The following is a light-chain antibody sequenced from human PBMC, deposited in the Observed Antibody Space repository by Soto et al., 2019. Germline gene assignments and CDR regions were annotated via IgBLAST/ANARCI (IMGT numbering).Light chain of an antibody. V-gene: IGKV1-12*01. CDR2: AAS. Sequence: DIQMTQSPSSVSASVEDRVTITCRESQAISGWLAWYQQKPGKAPNLLIYAASHLHSGVPSRFSGSGSGTAFTLTISSLQPEDFATYFCQQANSFPFTFGPGTKVDFK. CDR3: QQANSFPFT. J-gene: IGKJ3*01. CDR1: QAISGW.